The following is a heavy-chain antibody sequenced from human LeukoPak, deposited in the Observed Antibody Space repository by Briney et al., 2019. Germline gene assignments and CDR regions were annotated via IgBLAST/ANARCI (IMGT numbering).Heavy chain of an antibody. CDR1: GGSISSYY. Sequence: PSETLSLTCTVSGGSISSYYWSWIRQPPGKGLEWIGSIYYSGSTYYNPSLKSRVTISVDTSKNQFSLKLSSVTAADTAVYYCAGIAAAGSRYPSRLTPIDYWGQGTLVTVSS. V-gene: IGHV4-59*05. CDR2: IYYSGST. D-gene: IGHD6-13*01. CDR3: AGIAAAGSRYPSRLTPIDY. J-gene: IGHJ4*02.